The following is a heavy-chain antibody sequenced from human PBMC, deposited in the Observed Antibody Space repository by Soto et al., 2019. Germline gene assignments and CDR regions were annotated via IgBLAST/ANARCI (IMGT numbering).Heavy chain of an antibody. CDR3: ARHLTYCSAGSCYSDFPYYGMDV. V-gene: IGHV4-59*08. J-gene: IGHJ6*02. CDR2: ISYSGST. Sequence: SETLSLTCTVSGDSISSYYWNWIRQPPGKGPEWTGYISYSGSTNYNPSLKSRVTISVDTSKNQFSLKLSSVTAADTAVYYCARHLTYCSAGSCYSDFPYYGMDVWGQGTTVTVSS. D-gene: IGHD2-15*01. CDR1: GDSISSYY.